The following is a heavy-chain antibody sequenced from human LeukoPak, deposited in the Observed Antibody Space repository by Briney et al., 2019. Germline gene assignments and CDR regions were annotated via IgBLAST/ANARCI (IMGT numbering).Heavy chain of an antibody. V-gene: IGHV3-23*01. CDR1: GFTVSGNY. Sequence: GGSLRLSCAASGFTVSGNYMSWVRQAPGKGLEWVSTISGSGVSTYYADPVKGRFTISRDNSKNTLYLQMNSLRPEDTAVYYCAKEYYFDYWGQGTLVTVSS. CDR2: ISGSGVST. CDR3: AKEYYFDY. J-gene: IGHJ4*02.